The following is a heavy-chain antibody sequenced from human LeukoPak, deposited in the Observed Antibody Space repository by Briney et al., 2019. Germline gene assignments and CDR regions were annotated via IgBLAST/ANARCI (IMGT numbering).Heavy chain of an antibody. J-gene: IGHJ4*02. CDR1: GFTFSSYA. CDR2: ISGSGGSI. D-gene: IGHD3-10*01. Sequence: GGSLRLSCAASGFTFSSYAMSWVRQAPGKGLEWVSGISGSGGSIYYADSVKGRFTISRDNSKNTLYLQMNSLRAEDTAVYYCARIYGSGSPRWGQGTLVTVSS. CDR3: ARIYGSGSPR. V-gene: IGHV3-23*01.